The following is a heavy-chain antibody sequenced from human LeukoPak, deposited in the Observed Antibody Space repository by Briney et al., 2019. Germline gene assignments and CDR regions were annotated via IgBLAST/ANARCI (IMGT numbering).Heavy chain of an antibody. CDR1: GYTFTSYY. CDR3: ARGIAAAGTINWFDP. CDR2: INPSGGST. V-gene: IGHV1-46*01. D-gene: IGHD6-13*01. Sequence: ASVKVSCTASGYTFTSYYMHWVRQAPGQGLEWMGIINPSGGSTSYAQKFQGRVTMTRDTSTSTVYMELSSLRSEDTAVYYCARGIAAAGTINWFDPWGQGTLVTVSS. J-gene: IGHJ5*02.